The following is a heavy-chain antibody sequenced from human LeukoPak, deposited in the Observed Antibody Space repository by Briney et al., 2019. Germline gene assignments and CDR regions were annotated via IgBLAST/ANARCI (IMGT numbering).Heavy chain of an antibody. J-gene: IGHJ6*02. CDR3: ARDGGRYYYHGMDV. V-gene: IGHV4-59*08. CDR2: IYYSGST. CDR1: GGSISSYY. D-gene: IGHD6-25*01. Sequence: PSETLSLTCTVSGGSISSYYWSWIRQPPGNGLEWIGYIYYSGSTNYNPSLKSRVTISVDTSKNQFSLKLSSVTAADTAVYYCARDGGRYYYHGMDVWGQGTTVTVSS.